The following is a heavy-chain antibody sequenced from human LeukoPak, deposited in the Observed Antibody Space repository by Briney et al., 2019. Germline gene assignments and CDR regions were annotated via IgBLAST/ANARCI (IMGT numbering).Heavy chain of an antibody. CDR3: ARVWSGDTHGRELDG. V-gene: IGHV4-59*01. J-gene: IGHJ6*04. Sequence: SQTLSLTCTVSGPSISSSYWGWVRPPPGKGLEWIGSIYFSGSTNYNTSLKSRVTISLYTSKNQFSLRLSSVTAADTAVYYCARVWSGDTHGRELDGGGKGITVTVSS. CDR2: IYFSGST. D-gene: IGHD3-3*01. CDR1: GPSISSSY.